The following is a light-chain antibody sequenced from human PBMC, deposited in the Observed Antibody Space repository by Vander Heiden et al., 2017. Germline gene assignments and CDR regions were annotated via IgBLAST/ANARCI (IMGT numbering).Light chain of an antibody. CDR2: TAS. Sequence: DIKLTQSPPALSVSIGDRVTITCRASQSISNFLTWYQQKAGKAPELLISTASSLQGGVPSRFSGSGSGTDFTLTISSLQPEDFATYYCQQSYSIPYTFGQGTKLEI. CDR1: QSISNF. V-gene: IGKV1-39*01. J-gene: IGKJ2*01. CDR3: QQSYSIPYT.